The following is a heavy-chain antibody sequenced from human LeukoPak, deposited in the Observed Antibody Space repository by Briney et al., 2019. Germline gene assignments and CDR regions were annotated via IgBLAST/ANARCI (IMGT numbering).Heavy chain of an antibody. CDR3: ARTGYSYAFNWFDP. J-gene: IGHJ5*02. V-gene: IGHV4-34*01. CDR2: INHSGST. CDR1: GGSFSGYY. Sequence: PSETLSLTCAVYGGSFSGYYWSWIRQAPGKGLEWIGEINHSGSTNYNPSLKSRVTISVDTSKNQFSLKLSSVTAADTAVYYCARTGYSYAFNWFDPWGQGTLVTVSS. D-gene: IGHD5-18*01.